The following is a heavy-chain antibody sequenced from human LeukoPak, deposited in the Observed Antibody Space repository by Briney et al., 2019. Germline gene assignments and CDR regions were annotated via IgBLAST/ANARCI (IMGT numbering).Heavy chain of an antibody. CDR3: ARNTWFDP. V-gene: IGHV4-59*01. CDR2: IYYSGST. CDR1: GGSISSYY. J-gene: IGHJ5*02. Sequence: SETLSLTCTVSGGSISSYYWSWIRQPPGKGLEWIGYIYYSGSTNYNPSLRSRVTISVDTSKNQFSLKLSSVTAADTAVYYCARNTWFDPWGQGTLVTVSS.